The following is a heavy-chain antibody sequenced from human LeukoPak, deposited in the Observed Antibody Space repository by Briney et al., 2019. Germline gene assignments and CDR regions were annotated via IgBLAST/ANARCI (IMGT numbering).Heavy chain of an antibody. J-gene: IGHJ6*02. D-gene: IGHD3-10*01. CDR2: SNPNSGGT. CDR1: GYTFTGYY. CDR3: ARSRITMVRGVIFYYGMDV. V-gene: IGHV1-2*02. Sequence: GSSVTVSCKASGYTFTGYYMHWLRQAPGQELDGMGWSNPNSGGTNYAQKFQGRVTMTRDTSISTAYMELSRLRSDDTAVYYCARSRITMVRGVIFYYGMDVWGQGTTVTVSS.